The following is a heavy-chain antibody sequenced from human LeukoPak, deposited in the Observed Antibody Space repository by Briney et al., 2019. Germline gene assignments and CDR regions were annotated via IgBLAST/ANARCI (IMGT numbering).Heavy chain of an antibody. J-gene: IGHJ3*02. CDR2: IAYIGST. V-gene: IGHV4-59*11. Sequence: SETLSLTCTVSGGSMNGHYWSWIRQPPGKGLEWLGDIAYIGSTNYSPSLKSPVTKSVYTSKNQFSLRLGSVTAEDSAGCCCAGDQLALNDLYIWGQGTMVSVSS. D-gene: IGHD3-3*01. CDR3: AGDQLALNDLYI. CDR1: GGSMNGHY.